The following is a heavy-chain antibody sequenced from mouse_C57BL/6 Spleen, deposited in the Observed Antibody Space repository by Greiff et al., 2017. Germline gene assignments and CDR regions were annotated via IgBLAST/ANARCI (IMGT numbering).Heavy chain of an antibody. D-gene: IGHD1-1*01. J-gene: IGHJ2*01. CDR1: GYTFTSYW. V-gene: IGHV1-59*01. CDR2: IDPSDSYT. CDR3: AREYYGSSYIDD. Sequence: QVQLQQPGAELVRPGTSVKLSCKASGYTFTSYWMHWVKQRPGQGLEWIGGIDPSDSYTNYNQKFKGKATLTVDTSSSTAYMQLSSLTSEDSAVYYGAREYYGSSYIDDWGQGTTLTVSS.